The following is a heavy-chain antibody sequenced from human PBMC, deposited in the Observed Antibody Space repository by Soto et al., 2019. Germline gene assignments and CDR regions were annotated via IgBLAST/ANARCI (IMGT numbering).Heavy chain of an antibody. CDR3: ARKIVVVPAALAAFDI. D-gene: IGHD2-2*01. CDR2: IYWNDDK. Sequence: QITLKESGPTLVKPTQTLTLTCTFSGFSLSTSGVGVGWIRQPPGKALEWLALIYWNDDKRYSPSLKSRLTITKDTSKNQVVLTMTNIDPVDTATYYCARKIVVVPAALAAFDIWGQGTMVTVSS. V-gene: IGHV2-5*01. J-gene: IGHJ3*02. CDR1: GFSLSTSGVG.